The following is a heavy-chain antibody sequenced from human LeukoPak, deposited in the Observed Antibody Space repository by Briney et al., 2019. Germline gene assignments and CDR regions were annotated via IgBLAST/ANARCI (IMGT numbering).Heavy chain of an antibody. J-gene: IGHJ3*02. Sequence: SQTLSLTCTVSGGSISSGDYYWSWIRQPPGKGLEWIGYIYYSGSTYYNPSLKSRVTISVDTSKNQFSLKLSSVTAADTAVYYCARALWGRAFDIWGQGTMVIVSS. CDR1: GGSISSGDYY. D-gene: IGHD3-10*01. CDR3: ARALWGRAFDI. V-gene: IGHV4-30-4*01. CDR2: IYYSGST.